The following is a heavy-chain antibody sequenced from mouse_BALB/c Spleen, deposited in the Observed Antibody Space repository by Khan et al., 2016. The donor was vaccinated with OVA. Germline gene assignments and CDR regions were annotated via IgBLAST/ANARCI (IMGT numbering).Heavy chain of an antibody. CDR1: GYTFTNYC. V-gene: IGHV1-63*01. CDR2: IYPGGDYT. CDR3: ARWATGFFDV. J-gene: IGHJ1*01. Sequence: QVQLQQSGGEVLRPGTSVKISCKASGYTFTNYCLGWVKQRPGHGLEWIGDIYPGGDYTNYNEKFKGKATLTVDKSSSTANRELSSRTTEESAVYFCARWATGFFDVWGAGTTVTVSS. D-gene: IGHD3-1*01.